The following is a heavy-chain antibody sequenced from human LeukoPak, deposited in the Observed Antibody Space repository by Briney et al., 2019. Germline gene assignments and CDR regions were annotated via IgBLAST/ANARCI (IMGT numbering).Heavy chain of an antibody. CDR3: ARGDSSGYPFDY. V-gene: IGHV3-66*01. CDR2: IYSGGST. CDR1: GFTISSNY. Sequence: GGSLRLSCAASGFTISSNYMSWVRQAPGKGLEWVSVIYSGGSTYYADSVKGRFTISRDNSKNTLYLQMNSLRAEDTAVYYCARGDSSGYPFDYWGQGTLVTVSS. J-gene: IGHJ4*02. D-gene: IGHD3-22*01.